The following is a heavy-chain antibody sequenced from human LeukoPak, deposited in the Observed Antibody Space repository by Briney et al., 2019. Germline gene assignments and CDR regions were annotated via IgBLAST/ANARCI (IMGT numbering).Heavy chain of an antibody. D-gene: IGHD3-22*01. CDR2: IKQDGSEK. CDR3: AREGKGLIVVVACFDY. CDR1: GFTFSSYT. V-gene: IGHV3-7*01. J-gene: IGHJ4*02. Sequence: GGSLRLSCAASGFTFSSYTMNWVRQAPGKGLEWVANIKQDGSEKYYVGSVKGRFTISRDNAKNSLYLQMNSLRAEDTAVYYCAREGKGLIVVVACFDYWGQGTLVTVSS.